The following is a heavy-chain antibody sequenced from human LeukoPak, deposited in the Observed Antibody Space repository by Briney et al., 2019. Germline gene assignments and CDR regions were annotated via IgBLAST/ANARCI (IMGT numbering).Heavy chain of an antibody. CDR3: AKRVVVGATSPYSDFQH. D-gene: IGHD1-26*01. V-gene: IGHV3-23*01. CDR1: GFIFSSYA. CDR2: ISGIGDTT. Sequence: PGGSLRLSSAASGFIFSSYAMGWVRRVPGKGLEWVSAISGIGDTTHYADSVKGRFTISRDNSKNALFLQMDSLRGEDTAVYYCAKRVVVGATSPYSDFQHWGQGTLVTVSS. J-gene: IGHJ1*01.